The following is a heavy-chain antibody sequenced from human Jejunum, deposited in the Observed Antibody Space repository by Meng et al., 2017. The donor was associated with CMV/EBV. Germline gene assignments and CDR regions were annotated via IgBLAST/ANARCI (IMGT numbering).Heavy chain of an antibody. CDR1: GFAFSTYA. CDR2: IDATSTWI. CDR3: TRDLVAATAPNN. Sequence: SGFAFSTYAMTWVRQAPGKGLEWVSTIDATSTWIYCADSVKGRFTISRDNAKNSLYLQMSSLRAEDTALYYCTRDLVAATAPNNWGQGTLVTVSS. V-gene: IGHV3-21*01. J-gene: IGHJ4*02. D-gene: IGHD1-26*01.